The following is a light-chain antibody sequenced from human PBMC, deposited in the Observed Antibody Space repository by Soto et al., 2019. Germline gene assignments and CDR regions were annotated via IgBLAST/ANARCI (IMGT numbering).Light chain of an antibody. CDR1: QTISSW. CDR2: KAS. CDR3: QHYNSYSEA. Sequence: DIQMTQSPSALSASIGDRVTITCWASQTISSWLAWYQQKPGKAPKLLIYKASTLKSGVPSRFSGSGSGTEFTLTISSLQPDDFATYYCQHYNSYSEAFGQGTKVDIK. J-gene: IGKJ1*01. V-gene: IGKV1-5*03.